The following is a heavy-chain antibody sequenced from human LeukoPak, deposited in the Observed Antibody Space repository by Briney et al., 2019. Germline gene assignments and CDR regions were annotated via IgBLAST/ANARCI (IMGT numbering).Heavy chain of an antibody. CDR3: ARDALYQTSWFDP. CDR2: IYTSGST. V-gene: IGHV4-61*02. Sequence: PSQTLSLTCTVSGGSISSGSYYWSWIRQPAGKGLEWIGRIYTSGSTNYNPSLKSRVTISVDTSKNQFSLRLSSVTSADTAVYYCARDALYQTSWFDPWGQGTLVTVSS. J-gene: IGHJ5*02. CDR1: GGSISSGSYY. D-gene: IGHD1-14*01.